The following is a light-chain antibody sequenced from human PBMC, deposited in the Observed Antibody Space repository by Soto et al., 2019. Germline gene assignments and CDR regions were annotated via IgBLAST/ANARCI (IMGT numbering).Light chain of an antibody. CDR1: SSDVGGYDF. V-gene: IGLV2-11*01. CDR3: CSYAGSYNLGV. Sequence: SALTQPRSVSGSPGQSVTISCTGTSSDVGGYDFVSWYQQQPGKAPKLMIYDVSKRPSGVPDRFSGSKSANSASLTISGLQAEDEARYYCCSYAGSYNLGVFGGGTKLTVL. J-gene: IGLJ3*02. CDR2: DVS.